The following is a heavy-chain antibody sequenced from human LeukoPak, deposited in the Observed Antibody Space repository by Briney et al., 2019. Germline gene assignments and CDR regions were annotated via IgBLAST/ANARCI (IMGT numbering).Heavy chain of an antibody. J-gene: IGHJ5*02. CDR2: MNPNSGNT. CDR1: GYTFTSYD. CDR3: ARGLMLRGVSVRPYNWFDP. D-gene: IGHD3-10*01. Sequence: ASVKVSCKASGYTFTSYDINWVRQATGQGLEWMGWMNPNSGNTGYAQKFQGRVTMTRNTSISTAYMELSSLRSEDTAVYYCARGLMLRGVSVRPYNWFDPWGQGTLVTVSS. V-gene: IGHV1-8*01.